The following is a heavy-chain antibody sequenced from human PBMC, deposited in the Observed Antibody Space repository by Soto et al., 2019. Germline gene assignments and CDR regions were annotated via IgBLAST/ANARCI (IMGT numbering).Heavy chain of an antibody. D-gene: IGHD6-19*01. CDR2: IIPLFGTA. V-gene: IGHV1-69*12. CDR3: AAGNSGFNYFDP. J-gene: IGHJ5*02. Sequence: QVQLVQSGPEMKKPGSSVKVSCKASGGTITRHAISWVRQAPGQGLEWMGGIIPLFGTAIYAQRFQGRVTITADDSTRTAYMDLSGLTSEDTAVYYCAAGNSGFNYFDPWGQGTLVTVSS. CDR1: GGTITRHA.